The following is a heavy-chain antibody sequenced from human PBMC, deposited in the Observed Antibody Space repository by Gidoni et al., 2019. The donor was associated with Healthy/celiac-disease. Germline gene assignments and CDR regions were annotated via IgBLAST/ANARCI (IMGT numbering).Heavy chain of an antibody. CDR1: GGSISSSSYY. CDR3: ASASNWFDP. J-gene: IGHJ5*02. V-gene: IGHV4-39*01. Sequence: QLQLQESGPGQVQHSETLYRTCTVSGGSISSSSYYWGWIRQPPGKGHELIGSIYYSGSTYYNPSLKRRVTISVDTSKNQFSLKLSSVTAADTAVYYCASASNWFDPWGQGTLVTVSS. D-gene: IGHD2-15*01. CDR2: IYYSGST.